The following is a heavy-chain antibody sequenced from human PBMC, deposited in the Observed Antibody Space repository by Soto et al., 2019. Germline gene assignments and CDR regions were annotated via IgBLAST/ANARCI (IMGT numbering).Heavy chain of an antibody. CDR3: AKKRGGPSFGY. Sequence: SRASSGVTFWSYVMSGVCQAPGKGLEWVAAISSSGGSTYYAASVKGRFTIPKDNSKNTLHLQMNSLSAEDTAVYYCAKKRGGPSFGYWGQGTLGSRSS. V-gene: IGHV3-23*01. D-gene: IGHD5-12*01. CDR1: GVTFWSYV. CDR2: ISSSGGST. J-gene: IGHJ4*02.